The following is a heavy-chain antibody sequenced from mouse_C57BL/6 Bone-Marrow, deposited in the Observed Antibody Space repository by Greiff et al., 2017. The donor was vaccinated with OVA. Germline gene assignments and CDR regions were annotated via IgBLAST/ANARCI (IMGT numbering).Heavy chain of an antibody. V-gene: IGHV5-6*01. J-gene: IGHJ3*01. D-gene: IGHD2-4*01. CDR1: GFTFSSYG. CDR3: ARPPLIHYDYAWFAY. CDR2: ISSGGSYT. Sequence: EVKLVESGGDLVKPGGSLKLSCAASGFTFSSYGMSWVRQTPDKRLEWVATISSGGSYTYYPDSVKGRFTISRDNAKNTLYLQMSSLKSEDTAMYYCARPPLIHYDYAWFAYWGQGTLVTVSA.